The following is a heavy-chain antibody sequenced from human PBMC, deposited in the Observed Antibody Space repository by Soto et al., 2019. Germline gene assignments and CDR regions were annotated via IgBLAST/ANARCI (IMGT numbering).Heavy chain of an antibody. D-gene: IGHD3-10*01. Sequence: ASVKVSCKACGYTFTSYDINWEGQATGQGREWMGWMNPNSGNTGYAQKFQGRVTMTRNTSISTAYMELSSLRSENTAVYYCASVIGFGELLSGYYYFYGMDVWCQGTTFADSS. CDR3: ASVIGFGELLSGYYYFYGMDV. J-gene: IGHJ6*02. CDR1: GYTFTSYD. CDR2: MNPNSGNT. V-gene: IGHV1-8*01.